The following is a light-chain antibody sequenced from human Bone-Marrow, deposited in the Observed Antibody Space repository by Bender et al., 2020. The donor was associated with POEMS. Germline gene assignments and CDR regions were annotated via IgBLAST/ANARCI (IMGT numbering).Light chain of an antibody. CDR2: SNN. J-gene: IGLJ3*02. CDR3: AVWDDSLNGWV. CDR1: SSNIGSYT. Sequence: QSVLTQPPSASGTPGQRVTISCSGSSSNIGSYTVNWYQQVPGAAPKLLIYSNNERPSGVPDRFSGSRSGTSASLAISGLQSEDEADYYCAVWDDSLNGWVFGGGTKLTVL. V-gene: IGLV1-44*01.